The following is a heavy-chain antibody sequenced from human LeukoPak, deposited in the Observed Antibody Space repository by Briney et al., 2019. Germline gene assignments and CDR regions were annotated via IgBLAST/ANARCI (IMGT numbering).Heavy chain of an antibody. D-gene: IGHD4-11*01. CDR3: ARDPIPTAGYYMDV. CDR2: ISSSSSYI. V-gene: IGHV3-21*01. J-gene: IGHJ6*03. Sequence: GGSLRLSCAPSGLTFSSYGMHWVRQAPGKGLEWVSSISSSSSYIYYADSVKGRFTISRDNAKNSLYLQMNSLRAEDTAVYYCARDPIPTAGYYMDVWGKGTTVTVSS. CDR1: GLTFSSYG.